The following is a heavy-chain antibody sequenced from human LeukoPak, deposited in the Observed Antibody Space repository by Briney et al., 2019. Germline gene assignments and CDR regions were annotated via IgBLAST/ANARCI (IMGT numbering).Heavy chain of an antibody. CDR3: ARDTPYYASGSFNWFDS. CDR2: ISGSGDNT. CDR1: GFTFSNYA. J-gene: IGHJ5*01. Sequence: PGGSLRLSCAASGFTFSNYAMTWVRQAPGKGLGWVSSISGSGDNTYYADSVKGRFTISRDNSKNTLYLQMNSLRAGGTAVYYCARDTPYYASGSFNWFDSWGQGTLITVSS. V-gene: IGHV3-23*01. D-gene: IGHD3-10*01.